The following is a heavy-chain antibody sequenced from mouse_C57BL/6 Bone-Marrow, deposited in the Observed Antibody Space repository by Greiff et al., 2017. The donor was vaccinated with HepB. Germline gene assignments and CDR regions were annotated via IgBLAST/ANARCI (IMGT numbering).Heavy chain of an antibody. CDR3: PGITTVVAPDFDV. CDR1: GYTFTDHI. CDR2: IYPVSGET. J-gene: IGHJ1*03. V-gene: IGHV1-11*01. D-gene: IGHD1-1*01. Sequence: VQLQQSGAELASPGASVTLSCKASGYTFTDHIMNWVKKRPGQGLEWIGRIYPVSGETNYNQKFLGKATFSVDRSSSTVYMVLNSLTSEDPAVYLCPGITTVVAPDFDVWGTGTTVTVSS.